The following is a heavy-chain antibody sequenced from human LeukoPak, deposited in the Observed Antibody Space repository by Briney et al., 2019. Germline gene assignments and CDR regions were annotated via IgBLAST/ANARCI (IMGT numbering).Heavy chain of an antibody. J-gene: IGHJ6*03. CDR2: IYYSGST. CDR1: GGSISSYY. V-gene: IGHV4-59*12. D-gene: IGHD3-22*01. CDR3: ARSLYYYDSSGYYHRSYYYYYMDV. Sequence: SETLSLTCTVSGGSISSYYWSWIRQPPGKGLEWIGYIYYSGSTNYNPSLKSRVTISVDTSKNQFSLKLSSVTAADTAVYYCARSLYYYDSSGYYHRSYYYYYMDVWGKGTTVTVSS.